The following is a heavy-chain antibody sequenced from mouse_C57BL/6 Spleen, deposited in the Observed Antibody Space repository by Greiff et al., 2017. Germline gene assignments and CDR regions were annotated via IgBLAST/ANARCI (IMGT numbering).Heavy chain of an antibody. Sequence: VQLQQSGAELAKPGASVKLSCKASGYTFTNYWMHWVKQRPGQGLEWIGDINPSSGYTKYNQKFKDKATLTADQSSSTAYMQLSSLTYEDSAVYYCARSEYDGYYPLAKDYWGQGTSVTVSS. J-gene: IGHJ4*01. D-gene: IGHD2-3*01. CDR3: ARSEYDGYYPLAKDY. V-gene: IGHV1-7*01. CDR1: GYTFTNYW. CDR2: INPSSGYT.